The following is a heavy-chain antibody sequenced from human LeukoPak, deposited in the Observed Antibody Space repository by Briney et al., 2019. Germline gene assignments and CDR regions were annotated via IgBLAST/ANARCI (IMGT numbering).Heavy chain of an antibody. J-gene: IGHJ4*02. CDR1: GGSISGSSYY. CDR2: IYYSGST. Sequence: PSETLSLTCTVSGGSISGSSYYWGWIRQPPGKGLEWIGSIYYSGSTYYNPSLKSRVTISVDTSKNQFSLKLSSVTAADTAVYYCAVGSGSPFDYWGQGTLVTVSS. V-gene: IGHV4-39*07. CDR3: AVGSGSPFDY. D-gene: IGHD1-26*01.